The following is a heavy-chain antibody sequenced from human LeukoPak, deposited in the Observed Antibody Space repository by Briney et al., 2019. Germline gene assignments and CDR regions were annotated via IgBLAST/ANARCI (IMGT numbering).Heavy chain of an antibody. CDR3: AKDRSTRWYNWFDP. D-gene: IGHD6-13*01. J-gene: IGHJ5*02. CDR2: VSGSGDRT. CDR1: GFTFASYA. Sequence: GGSLRLSCAASGFTFASYAMSWVRRAPGKGLEWVSVVSGSGDRTYYADSVKGRFTISRDNSKNTLFLQMNSLRAEDTAVYYCAKDRSTRWYNWFDPWGQGTLVTVSS. V-gene: IGHV3-23*01.